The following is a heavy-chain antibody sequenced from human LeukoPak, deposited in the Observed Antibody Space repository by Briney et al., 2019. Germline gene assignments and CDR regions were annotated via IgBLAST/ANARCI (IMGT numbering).Heavy chain of an antibody. Sequence: ASVKVSCKASGYTFTSYAMHWVRQAPGRRLEWMGWINAGNGNTKYSQKFQGRVTITRDTSASTAYMELSSLRSEDTAVYYCARDPYYDILTGHFSYLDVWGKGTTVTVSS. CDR2: INAGNGNT. V-gene: IGHV1-3*01. CDR1: GYTFTSYA. D-gene: IGHD3-9*01. J-gene: IGHJ6*03. CDR3: ARDPYYDILTGHFSYLDV.